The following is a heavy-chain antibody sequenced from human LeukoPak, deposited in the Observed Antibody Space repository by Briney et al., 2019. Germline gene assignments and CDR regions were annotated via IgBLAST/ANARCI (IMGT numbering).Heavy chain of an antibody. CDR2: ISSSGSTI. CDR3: ARTGGYAYYFDY. CDR1: GFTVSSNY. V-gene: IGHV3-11*01. D-gene: IGHD5-12*01. Sequence: GGSLRLSCAASGFTVSSNYMSWIRQAPGKGLEWVSYISSSGSTIYYADSVKGRFTISRDNAKNSLYLQMNSLRAEDTAVYYCARTGGYAYYFDYWGQGTLVTVSS. J-gene: IGHJ4*02.